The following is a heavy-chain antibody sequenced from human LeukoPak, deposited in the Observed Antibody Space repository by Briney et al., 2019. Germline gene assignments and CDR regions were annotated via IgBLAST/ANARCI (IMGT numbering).Heavy chain of an antibody. V-gene: IGHV1-2*02. CDR2: INPNIGGT. D-gene: IGHD4-17*01. Sequence: ASVKVSCKASGYTFTGYYMHWVRQAPGQGLEWMGWINPNIGGTNYAQKFQGRVTMTRDTSISTAYKELSRLRSDDTAVYYCARVDRGDQTTVTPYDAFDIWGQGTMVTVSS. CDR1: GYTFTGYY. J-gene: IGHJ3*02. CDR3: ARVDRGDQTTVTPYDAFDI.